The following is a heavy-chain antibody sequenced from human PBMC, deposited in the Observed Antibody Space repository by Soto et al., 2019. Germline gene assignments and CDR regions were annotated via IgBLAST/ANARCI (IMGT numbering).Heavy chain of an antibody. CDR3: AKAFVWVWHYGVDV. CDR1: GFTFSSYG. CDR2: ISHDGNNN. Sequence: QVQVVESGGGVVQPGRSLRLSCAASGFTFSSYGMHWVRQAPGKGLEWVAAISHDGNNNYYGDSVKGRFTISRDNSKSTLYLQMSSLRSEDTAVYYCAKAFVWVWHYGVDVWGQGTTVTVSS. D-gene: IGHD6-13*01. J-gene: IGHJ6*02. V-gene: IGHV3-30*18.